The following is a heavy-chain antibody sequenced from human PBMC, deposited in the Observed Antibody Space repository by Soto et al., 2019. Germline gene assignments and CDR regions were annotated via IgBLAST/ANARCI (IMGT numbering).Heavy chain of an antibody. CDR2: IYKSATT. J-gene: IGHJ5*01. CDR1: GDSISSVDYL. CDR3: ARGRYCLTGRCFPNWFDS. D-gene: IGHD2-15*01. Sequence: SEALSLTCSVSGDSISSVDYLWAWIRQPPGQALEYIGYIYKSATTYYNPSFESRVAISLDTSKSQFSLNVTSVTAADTAVYFCARGRYCLTGRCFPNWFDSWGQGTLVTVSS. V-gene: IGHV4-30-4*01.